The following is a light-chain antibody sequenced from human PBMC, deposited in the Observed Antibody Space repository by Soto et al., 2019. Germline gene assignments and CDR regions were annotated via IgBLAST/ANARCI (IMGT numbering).Light chain of an antibody. V-gene: IGKV3-20*01. CDR2: GAS. Sequence: EIVLTQSPGTLSLSPGESATLSCRASQTVGSDYLAWYQQRPGQAPRLLIYGASSRATGIPDRFSGSGSGTDFTLTIGRLEPEDFAMYFCQQYRTSARTFGQGTKVEIK. CDR1: QTVGSDY. CDR3: QQYRTSART. J-gene: IGKJ1*01.